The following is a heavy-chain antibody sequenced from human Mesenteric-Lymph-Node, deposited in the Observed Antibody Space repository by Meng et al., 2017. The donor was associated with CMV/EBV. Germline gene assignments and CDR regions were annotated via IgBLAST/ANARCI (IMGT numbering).Heavy chain of an antibody. CDR3: AKDRRGGTLAPTYYYGMDV. CDR1: GFTFSHYA. V-gene: IGHV3-30-3*01. Sequence: GGSLRLSCAASGFTFSHYAMHWVRQAPGKGLEWVAVISYDGSNKYYADSVKGRFTISRDSSKDTLYLQMNSLRAEDTAVYYCAKDRRGGTLAPTYYYGMDVWGQGTTVTVSS. CDR2: ISYDGSNK. J-gene: IGHJ6*02. D-gene: IGHD1-7*01.